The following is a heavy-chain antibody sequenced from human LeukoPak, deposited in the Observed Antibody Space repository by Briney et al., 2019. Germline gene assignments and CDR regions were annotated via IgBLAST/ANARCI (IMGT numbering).Heavy chain of an antibody. CDR1: GFTFSNYG. CDR3: AKDPKVAAAGYSFDS. V-gene: IGHV3-30*18. J-gene: IGHJ4*02. Sequence: PGGSLRLSCAASGFTFSNYGMHWVRQAPGKGLEWVAVIATDGRDKKYADSVKGRFTISRDNSKNTLYLEMNSLRPEDTAVYHCAKDPKVAAAGYSFDSWGQGTLVTVSS. D-gene: IGHD6-13*01. CDR2: IATDGRDK.